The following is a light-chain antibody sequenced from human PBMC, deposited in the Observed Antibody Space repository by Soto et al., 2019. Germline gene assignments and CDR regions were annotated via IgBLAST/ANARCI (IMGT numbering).Light chain of an antibody. J-gene: IGLJ3*02. Sequence: QSVPTQSSSASASLGSSVKLTCTLSSGHSSYIIAWHQQQPGKAPRYLMKLEGSGSYNKGSGVPDRFSGYSSGADRYLTISNLQFEDEADYYCETWDSNTRVFGGGTKLTVL. CDR1: SGHSSYI. V-gene: IGLV4-60*02. CDR2: LEGSGSY. CDR3: ETWDSNTRV.